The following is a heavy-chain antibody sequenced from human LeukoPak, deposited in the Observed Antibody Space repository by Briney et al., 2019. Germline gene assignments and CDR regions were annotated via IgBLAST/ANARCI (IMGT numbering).Heavy chain of an antibody. Sequence: PGESLTLSCAASGFTFSDYYMSWIRQPPGKGLEWVSYISSSGSTIYYADSVKGRFTISRDNAKNSLYLQMNSLRAEDTAVYYCASKGYCSGGSCYGNLYFDLCGRSTLVTVSS. CDR1: GFTFSDYY. CDR2: ISSSGSTI. J-gene: IGHJ2*01. D-gene: IGHD2-15*01. V-gene: IGHV3-11*01. CDR3: ASKGYCSGGSCYGNLYFDL.